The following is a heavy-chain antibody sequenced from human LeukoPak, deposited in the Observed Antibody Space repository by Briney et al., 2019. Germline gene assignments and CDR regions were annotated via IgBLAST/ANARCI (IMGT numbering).Heavy chain of an antibody. CDR3: ARDSHSGFE. CDR1: GGSFSFYF. J-gene: IGHJ4*02. V-gene: IGHV4-34*01. CDR2: IDNRGSI. D-gene: IGHD3-10*01. Sequence: SETLSLTCAVSGGSFSFYFCHWIRQSPGKGLEWIGEIDNRGSIQYNPSLGSRVTISLDTSRNHFSLKLASVTAADTAVYFCARDSHSGFEWGQGTLVTVSS.